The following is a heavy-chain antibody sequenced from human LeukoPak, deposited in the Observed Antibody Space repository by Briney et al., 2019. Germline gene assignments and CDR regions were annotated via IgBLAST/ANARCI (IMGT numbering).Heavy chain of an antibody. V-gene: IGHV3-23*01. CDR3: AKLQGAWRLYYESSGSYYFDS. Sequence: GGSLRLSCAASGFTFSTYAMTWVRQAPGKGLEWVSLISGTGSSTYDADSVKGRFTISRDNSKNTLYLQMNSLRAEDAAVYYCAKLQGAWRLYYESSGSYYFDSWGQGTLVTASS. CDR1: GFTFSTYA. J-gene: IGHJ4*02. D-gene: IGHD3-22*01. CDR2: ISGTGSST.